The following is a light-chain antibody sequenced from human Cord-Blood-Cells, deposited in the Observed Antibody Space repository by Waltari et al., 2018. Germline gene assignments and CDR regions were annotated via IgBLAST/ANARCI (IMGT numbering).Light chain of an antibody. CDR3: QQYNSYSLT. CDR1: QSISSC. CDR2: KAS. J-gene: IGKJ4*01. Sequence: DIQMTQSPSTLSAPVGDRVTITCRACQSISSCMAWCQQKPGKAPKLLIYKASSLESGVPSRFSGSGSGTEFTVTISSLQPDDFATYYCQQYNSYSLTFGGGTKVEIK. V-gene: IGKV1-5*03.